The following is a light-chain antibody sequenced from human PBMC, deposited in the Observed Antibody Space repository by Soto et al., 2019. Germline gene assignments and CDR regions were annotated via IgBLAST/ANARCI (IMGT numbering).Light chain of an antibody. CDR1: QSVSSSY. CDR2: GAS. V-gene: IGKV3-20*01. CDR3: QQYGSSPFT. Sequence: EIVLTQSPGTPSLSPGERATLSCRASQSVSSSYLAWYQQKPGQAPRLLIYGASSRATGIPDRFSGSGSGTDFTLTIGRLEPEDFAVYYCQQYGSSPFTFGQGTRLEIK. J-gene: IGKJ5*01.